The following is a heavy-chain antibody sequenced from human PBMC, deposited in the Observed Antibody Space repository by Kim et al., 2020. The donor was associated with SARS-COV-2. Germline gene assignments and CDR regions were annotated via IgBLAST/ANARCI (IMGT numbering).Heavy chain of an antibody. CDR2: IWYDGSNK. D-gene: IGHD5-18*01. Sequence: GGSLRLSCAASGFTFSSYGMHWVRQAPGKGLEWVAVIWYDGSNKYYADSVKGRFTISRDNSKNTLYLQMNSLRAEDTAVYYCATGGGVYSYGYVEDYWGQGTLVTVSS. V-gene: IGHV3-33*01. CDR3: ATGGGVYSYGYVEDY. J-gene: IGHJ4*02. CDR1: GFTFSSYG.